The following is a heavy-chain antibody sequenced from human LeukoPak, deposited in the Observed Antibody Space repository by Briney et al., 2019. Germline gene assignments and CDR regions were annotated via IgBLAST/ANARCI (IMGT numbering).Heavy chain of an antibody. CDR1: GYTFTSYG. Sequence: ASVKVSCKASGYTFTSYGISWVRQAPGQGLEWMGWISAYNGNTNYAQKLQGRVTMTTDTSMSTAYMELRSLRSDDTAVYYCARVVFPAAGTLGWFDPWGQGTLVTVSS. CDR3: ARVVFPAAGTLGWFDP. CDR2: ISAYNGNT. D-gene: IGHD6-13*01. V-gene: IGHV1-18*01. J-gene: IGHJ5*02.